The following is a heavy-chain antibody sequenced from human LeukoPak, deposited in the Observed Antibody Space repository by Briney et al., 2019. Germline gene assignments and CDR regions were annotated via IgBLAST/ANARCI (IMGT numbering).Heavy chain of an antibody. CDR1: GGSISSSNYY. Sequence: PSETLSLTCTVSGGSISSSNYYWGWIRQPPGKGLEWIGSIYYSGSTYYNPSLKSRVTISVDTSKNQFSLKLSSVTAADTAVYYCARDPPTPNYYDSSGPDIWGQGTMVTVSS. CDR2: IYYSGST. V-gene: IGHV4-39*07. J-gene: IGHJ3*02. D-gene: IGHD3-22*01. CDR3: ARDPPTPNYYDSSGPDI.